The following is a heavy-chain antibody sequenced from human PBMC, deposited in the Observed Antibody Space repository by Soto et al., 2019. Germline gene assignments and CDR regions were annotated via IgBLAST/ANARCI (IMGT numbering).Heavy chain of an antibody. D-gene: IGHD3-16*01. CDR3: ARGDEEMIYPNFDS. J-gene: IGHJ5*01. Sequence: SDTLSLTCAVHGYSFSGYFWTWILQPPGKGLEWIAEITEGGTTNYSPSLKSRVSIAVDSSKRQLSLTLSSVTAADTAMYYCARGDEEMIYPNFDSWSQGSLVTVSS. CDR1: GYSFSGYF. V-gene: IGHV4-34*01. CDR2: ITEGGTT.